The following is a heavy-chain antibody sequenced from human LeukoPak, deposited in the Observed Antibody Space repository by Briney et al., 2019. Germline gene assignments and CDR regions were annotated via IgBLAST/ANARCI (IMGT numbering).Heavy chain of an antibody. D-gene: IGHD3-10*01. CDR2: IYHSGST. CDR3: ARVRDDAFDI. CDR1: GGSISSYY. Sequence: PSETLSLTCTVSGGSISSYYWSWIRQPPGKGPEWIGEIYHSGSTNYNPSLKSRVTISVDKSKNQFSLKLSSVTAADTAVYYCARVRDDAFDIWGQGTMVTVSS. J-gene: IGHJ3*02. V-gene: IGHV4-59*12.